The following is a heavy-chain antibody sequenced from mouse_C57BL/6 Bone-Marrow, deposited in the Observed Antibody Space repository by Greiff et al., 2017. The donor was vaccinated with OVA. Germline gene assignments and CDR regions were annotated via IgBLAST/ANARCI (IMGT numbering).Heavy chain of an antibody. D-gene: IGHD1-1*02. CDR3: GRLGDYYAIDY. CDR2: IRSKSNNYAT. Sequence: EVQVVESGGGLVQPKGSLKLSCAASGFSFNTYAMNWVRQAPGKGLEWVARIRSKSNNYATYYADSVKDRFSISRDDSESRLYLQMNNLTTEYTAMYYCGRLGDYYAIDYWGQGTSVTVSS. CDR1: GFSFNTYA. V-gene: IGHV10-1*01. J-gene: IGHJ4*01.